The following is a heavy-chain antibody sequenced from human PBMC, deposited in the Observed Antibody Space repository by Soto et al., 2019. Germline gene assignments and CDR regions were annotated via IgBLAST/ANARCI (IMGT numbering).Heavy chain of an antibody. Sequence: SETLSLTCSIYIGSFSGYYWSCIRHPPGKGLEWIGEISQSGNTNYSPSLKSRVSISIDTSKKQFSLNLASVSAADTAVYYCARAPKVSGSSQTRPDFWGQGTLVTVSS. CDR1: IGSFSGYY. J-gene: IGHJ4*02. CDR3: ARAPKVSGSSQTRPDF. CDR2: ISQSGNT. V-gene: IGHV4-34*01. D-gene: IGHD6-6*01.